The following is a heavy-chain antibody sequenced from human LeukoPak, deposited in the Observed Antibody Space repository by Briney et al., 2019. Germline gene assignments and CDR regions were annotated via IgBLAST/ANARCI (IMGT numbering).Heavy chain of an antibody. CDR1: GGSISSGGYY. D-gene: IGHD3-10*01. V-gene: IGHV4-31*03. J-gene: IGHJ3*02. Sequence: PSETLSLTCTVSGGSISSGGYYWSWIRQHPGKGLEWIGYIYYSGSTYYNPSLKSRVTISVDTSKNQFSLKLSSVTAADTAVYYCARPRRYYGSGSYSRAFDIWGQGTMVTVSS. CDR3: ARPRRYYGSGSYSRAFDI. CDR2: IYYSGST.